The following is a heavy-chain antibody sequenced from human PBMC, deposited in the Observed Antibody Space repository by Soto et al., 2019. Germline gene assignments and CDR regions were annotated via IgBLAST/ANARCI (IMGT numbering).Heavy chain of an antibody. Sequence: QVQLVQSGTEVTKPGSSVQVSCKVSGDTFRSNGISWVRQVPGQGLDWMGGIIPIYGTVNYALKFLGRVTITADKSTSTAYMELSGLRPEDTGVYYCARDGGVTGMNTILDSWGQGTVVTVSP. V-gene: IGHV1-69*14. CDR3: ARDGGVTGMNTILDS. CDR2: IIPIYGTV. CDR1: GDTFRSNG. J-gene: IGHJ5*01. D-gene: IGHD2-8*02.